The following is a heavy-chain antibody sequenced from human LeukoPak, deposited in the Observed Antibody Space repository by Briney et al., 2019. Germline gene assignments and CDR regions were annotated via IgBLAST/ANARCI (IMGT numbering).Heavy chain of an antibody. Sequence: SETLSLTCTVSGGSLSSYYWSWIRQPPGKGLEWIGYIYYSGSTNYNPSLTSRVTISVDTSKNQFSLKLSSVTAADTAVYYCARASGVVLRYFDRLGAFDIWGQGTMVTVSS. CDR3: ARASGVVLRYFDRLGAFDI. D-gene: IGHD3-9*01. CDR1: GGSLSSYY. V-gene: IGHV4-59*01. CDR2: IYYSGST. J-gene: IGHJ3*02.